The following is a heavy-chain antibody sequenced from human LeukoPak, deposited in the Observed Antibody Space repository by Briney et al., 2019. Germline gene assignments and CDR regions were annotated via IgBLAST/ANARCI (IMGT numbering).Heavy chain of an antibody. Sequence: ASVKVSCKVSGYTLTELSMHWVRQAPGQGLEWMGWINPNSGGTNYAQKFQGRVTMTRDTSISTAYMELSRLRSDDTAVYYCARGSGTNYWGQGTLVTVSS. CDR1: GYTLTELS. V-gene: IGHV1-2*02. D-gene: IGHD3-10*01. J-gene: IGHJ4*02. CDR3: ARGSGTNY. CDR2: INPNSGGT.